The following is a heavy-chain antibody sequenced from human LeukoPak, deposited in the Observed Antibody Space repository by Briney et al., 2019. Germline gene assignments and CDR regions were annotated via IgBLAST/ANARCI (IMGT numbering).Heavy chain of an antibody. Sequence: WVRQAPGKGLEWIGSIYYSGSTYYNPSLKSRVTISVDTSKNQFSLKLSSVTAADTAVYYCARALPYYDILTGYHHYYYYGMDVWGQGTTVTVSS. J-gene: IGHJ6*02. D-gene: IGHD3-9*01. CDR2: IYYSGST. CDR3: ARALPYYDILTGYHHYYYYGMDV. V-gene: IGHV4-39*01.